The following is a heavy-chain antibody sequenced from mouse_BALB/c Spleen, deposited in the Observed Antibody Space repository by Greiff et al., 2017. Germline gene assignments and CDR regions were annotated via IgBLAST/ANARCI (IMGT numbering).Heavy chain of an antibody. CDR3: ARDGNYVYAMDY. V-gene: IGHV1-7*01. D-gene: IGHD2-1*01. CDR2: INPSTGYT. CDR1: GYTFTSYW. Sequence: ESGAELAKPGASVKMSCKASGYTFTSYWMHWVKQRPGQGLEWIGYINPSTGYTEYNQKFKDKATLTADKSSSTAYMQLSSLTSEDSAVYYCARDGNYVYAMDYWGQGTSVTVSS. J-gene: IGHJ4*01.